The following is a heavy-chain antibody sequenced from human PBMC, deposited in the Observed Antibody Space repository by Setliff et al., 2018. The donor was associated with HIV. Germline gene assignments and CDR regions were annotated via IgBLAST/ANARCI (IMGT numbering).Heavy chain of an antibody. CDR2: ISERGTTT. Sequence: GGSLRLSCEASGFTFSNYKMNWVRQVPGTGLEWISYISERGTTTYYADSVKGRFTISRDNAENSLVLQMSGLRAGDTAVYYCARGGGYENGDYHNYGMDVWGRGTTVTVSS. V-gene: IGHV3-48*03. J-gene: IGHJ6*02. CDR3: ARGGGYENGDYHNYGMDV. D-gene: IGHD5-12*01. CDR1: GFTFSNYK.